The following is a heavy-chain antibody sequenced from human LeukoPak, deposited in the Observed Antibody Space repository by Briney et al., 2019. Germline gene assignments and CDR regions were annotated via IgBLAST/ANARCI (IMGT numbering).Heavy chain of an antibody. Sequence: ASVKGSCKASGYTFTSYYMPWVRPAPGQGLGWMGIINPRGGSTSYAQKFQGRVTMTRDTSTSRVYMELRSLKSEDTAVYYCARGTVGYGDYWGEGTLVTVS. J-gene: IGHJ4*02. V-gene: IGHV1-46*01. CDR3: ARGTVGYGDY. D-gene: IGHD1-26*01. CDR1: GYTFTSYY. CDR2: INPRGGST.